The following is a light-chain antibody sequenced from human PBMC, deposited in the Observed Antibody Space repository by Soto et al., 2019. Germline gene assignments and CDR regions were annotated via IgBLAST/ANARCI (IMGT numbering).Light chain of an antibody. CDR3: QQYTLYWT. Sequence: DIQMTQSPSTLSASIGDRVTITCRASQSIARGLAWYQQKPGKAPRLLIYDASSLESGVPLRFSGNGSGTELTLTISSLKNDDFATYYCQQYTLYWTFGQGTKVDI. J-gene: IGKJ1*01. V-gene: IGKV1-5*01. CDR2: DAS. CDR1: QSIARG.